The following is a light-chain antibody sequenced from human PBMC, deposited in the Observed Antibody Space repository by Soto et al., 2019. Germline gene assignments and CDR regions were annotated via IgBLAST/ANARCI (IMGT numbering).Light chain of an antibody. V-gene: IGLV2-14*01. CDR1: SSDGGGYNF. CDR3: NSYTSSSRPNYV. J-gene: IGLJ1*01. Sequence: QSVLTQPASVSGSPGQSITISCTGTSSDGGGYNFVSWYQQYPGKAPKLIIFDVSNRPSGVSDRFSGSKSGDTASLTISGLHTEDEADYYCNSYTSSSRPNYVFGTGTKVTVL. CDR2: DVS.